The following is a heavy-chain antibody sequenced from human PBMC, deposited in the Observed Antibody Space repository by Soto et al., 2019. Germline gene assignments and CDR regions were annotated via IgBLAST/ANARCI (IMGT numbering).Heavy chain of an antibody. CDR1: GGSISSYY. CDR3: ARDNIVVVPAQDYYYGMDV. Sequence: SETLSLTCTVSGGSISSYYWSWIRQPAGKGLEWIGRIYTSGSTNYNPSLKSRVTMSVDTSKNQFSLKLSSVTAADTAVYYCARDNIVVVPAQDYYYGMDVWGQGTTVTVS. J-gene: IGHJ6*02. CDR2: IYTSGST. V-gene: IGHV4-4*07. D-gene: IGHD2-2*01.